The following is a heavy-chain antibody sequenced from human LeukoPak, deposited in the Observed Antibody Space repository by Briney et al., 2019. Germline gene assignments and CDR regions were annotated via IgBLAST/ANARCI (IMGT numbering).Heavy chain of an antibody. CDR3: ARNRYYYGSGNYGVPNWFDP. D-gene: IGHD3-10*01. CDR1: GGSISSNSYY. Sequence: SETLSLTCTVSGGSISSNSYYWGWIRQPPGKGLKRIGSIYYSGSTYYNPSLKSRVTISVDTSKNQFSLKLNSLTAADTAVYYCARNRYYYGSGNYGVPNWFDPWGQGTLVTVSS. J-gene: IGHJ5*02. CDR2: IYYSGST. V-gene: IGHV4-39*01.